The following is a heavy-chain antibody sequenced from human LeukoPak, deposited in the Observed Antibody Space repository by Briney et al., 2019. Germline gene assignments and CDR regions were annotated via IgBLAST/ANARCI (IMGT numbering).Heavy chain of an antibody. V-gene: IGHV6-1*01. CDR2: TYYRSKWLN. CDR3: ARAGGEGFDH. D-gene: IGHD3-16*01. J-gene: IGHJ4*02. CDR1: GDSVSSNSAG. Sequence: SQTLSLTCAISGDSVSSNSAGWNWIRQSPSRGLEWLGRTYYRSKWLNDYAVSLKSRITVNPETSKNQFTLQLNSVTPEDTAVYYCARAGGEGFDHWGQGTLVTVSS.